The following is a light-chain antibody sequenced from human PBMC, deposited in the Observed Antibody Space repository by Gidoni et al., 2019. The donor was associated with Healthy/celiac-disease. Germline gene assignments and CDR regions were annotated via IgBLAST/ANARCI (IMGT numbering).Light chain of an antibody. CDR1: QSVLYRPNNTHS. V-gene: IGKV4-1*01. CDR3: QKYDSSPRT. J-gene: IGKJ4*02. CDR2: WAS. Sequence: IVMTQSPDSLAVSLSERATINCKSSQSVLYRPNNTHSLAWDQQKPGQPPKLLINWASTRDSGVNDRFSGSGSGIDFTHTTSSLQAEDVAVYYCQKYDSSPRTFGGGTKVEIK.